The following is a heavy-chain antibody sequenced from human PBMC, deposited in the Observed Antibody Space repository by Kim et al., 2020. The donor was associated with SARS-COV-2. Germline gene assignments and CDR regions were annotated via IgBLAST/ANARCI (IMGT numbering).Heavy chain of an antibody. CDR3: ARAGYCSSTSCLYYYYGMDV. Sequence: SVKVSCKASGGTFSSYAISWVRQAPGQGLEWMGGIIPIFGTANYAQKFQGRVTITADESTSTAYMELSSLRSEDTAVYYCARAGYCSSTSCLYYYYGMDVWGQGTTVTVSS. D-gene: IGHD2-2*01. J-gene: IGHJ6*02. CDR2: IIPIFGTA. CDR1: GGTFSSYA. V-gene: IGHV1-69*13.